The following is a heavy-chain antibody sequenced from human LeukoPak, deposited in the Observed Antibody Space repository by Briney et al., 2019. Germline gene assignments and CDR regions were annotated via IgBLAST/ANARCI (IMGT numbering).Heavy chain of an antibody. D-gene: IGHD3-10*01. CDR2: IGDSGSTI. CDR1: EFVFSDYY. CDR3: AREMEGDYDSGTFFDL. Sequence: GGPLRLSCAASEFVFSDYYMSWIRQAPGRGLEWVSYIGDSGSTIYYADSVKGRFTISRDNVKNSLYLQMNGLRAEDTAVYYCAREMEGDYDSGTFFDLWGQGNMVTVSS. V-gene: IGHV3-11*01. J-gene: IGHJ4*02.